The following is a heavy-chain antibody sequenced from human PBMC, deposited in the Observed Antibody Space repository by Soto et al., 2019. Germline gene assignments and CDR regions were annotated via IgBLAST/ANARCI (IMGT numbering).Heavy chain of an antibody. J-gene: IGHJ4*02. Sequence: SETLSLTCIVSGVSMGSVNYYWSWVRQPPGKGLELVGYITNSGNTYVTPSLESRVTMSVDPSKNQFSLKLTSVTAADTAIYHCATYDASGHKFWGPGTQVTVSS. CDR2: ITNSGNT. CDR3: ATYDASGHKF. D-gene: IGHD2-21*01. CDR1: GVSMGSVNYY. V-gene: IGHV4-30-4*01.